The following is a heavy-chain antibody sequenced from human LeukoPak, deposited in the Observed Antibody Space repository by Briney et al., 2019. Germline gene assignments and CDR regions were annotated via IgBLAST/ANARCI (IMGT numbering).Heavy chain of an antibody. CDR2: VVYVGIT. Sequence: PSETLSLTCTVSAGSLSTTYWHWIRQSPGKRLERIGFVVYVGITNYNPSLKSRVTISLDTSKNQFSLKLTSVPAADTAVYYCASGTVFGVITPQYFHYWGQGTRVTVSS. D-gene: IGHD3-3*01. J-gene: IGHJ4*02. V-gene: IGHV4-59*08. CDR3: ASGTVFGVITPQYFHY. CDR1: AGSLSTTY.